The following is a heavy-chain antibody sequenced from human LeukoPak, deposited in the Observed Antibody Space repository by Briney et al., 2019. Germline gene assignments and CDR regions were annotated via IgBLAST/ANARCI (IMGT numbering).Heavy chain of an antibody. CDR2: IKPNSGGT. J-gene: IGHJ4*02. CDR3: AREEHCSGGSCYAFDY. V-gene: IGHV1-2*02. D-gene: IGHD2-15*01. Sequence: GASVKVSCKASGYTFTGYYMHWVRQAPGQGLEWMGWIKPNSGGTNYAQKFQGRVTMTRDTSISTAYMELSRLRSDDTAVYYCAREEHCSGGSCYAFDYWGQGTLVTVSS. CDR1: GYTFTGYY.